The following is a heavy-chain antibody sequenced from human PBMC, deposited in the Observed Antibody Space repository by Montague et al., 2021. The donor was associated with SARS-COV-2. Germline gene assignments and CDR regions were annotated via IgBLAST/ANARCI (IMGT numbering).Heavy chain of an antibody. CDR3: ARISAWYSSGWSAFDY. Sequence: PALVKPTQTLTLTCTFSGFSLSTSGMCVSWIRQPPGKALEWLALXDWDDDKYYSTSLKTRLTISKDTSKNQAVLTMTNMDPVDTATYYCARISAWYSSGWSAFDYWGQGTLVTVST. V-gene: IGHV2-70*01. J-gene: IGHJ4*02. CDR1: GFSLSTSGMC. CDR2: XDWDDDK. D-gene: IGHD6-19*01.